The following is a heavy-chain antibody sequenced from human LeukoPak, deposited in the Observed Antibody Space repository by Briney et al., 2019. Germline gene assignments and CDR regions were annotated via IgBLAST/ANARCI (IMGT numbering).Heavy chain of an antibody. Sequence: GGSLRLSCVGSGFTFSNYAMTWVRQAPGKGLEWVSYISSGGTTIYYADSVKGRFTISRDNAKNSLYLQMNSLRAEDTAVYYCARVYYYNMDVWGQGTTVAVSS. CDR1: GFTFSNYA. CDR2: ISSGGTTI. V-gene: IGHV3-11*01. CDR3: ARVYYYNMDV. J-gene: IGHJ6*02.